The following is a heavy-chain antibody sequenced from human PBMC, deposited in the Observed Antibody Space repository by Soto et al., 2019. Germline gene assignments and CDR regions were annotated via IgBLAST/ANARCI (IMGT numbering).Heavy chain of an antibody. J-gene: IGHJ4*02. CDR3: ARVPGYSGYDFQADY. Sequence: ASVKVSCKASGYTFTSYGISWVRQAPGQGLEWMGWISAYNGNTNYAQKLQGRVTMTTDTSTSTAHMELRSLRSDDTAVYYCARVPGYSGYDFQADYWGQGTLVTVSS. CDR1: GYTFTSYG. CDR2: ISAYNGNT. D-gene: IGHD5-12*01. V-gene: IGHV1-18*01.